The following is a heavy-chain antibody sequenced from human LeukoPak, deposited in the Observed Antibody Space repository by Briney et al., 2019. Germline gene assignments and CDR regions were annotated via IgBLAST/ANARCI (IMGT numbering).Heavy chain of an antibody. V-gene: IGHV4-39*07. CDR3: ARPRGYYGSGSYGNWFDP. D-gene: IGHD3-10*01. CDR1: VGSISDNNYY. CDR2: INHSGST. J-gene: IGHJ5*02. Sequence: SETLSLTCTVSVGSISDNNYYWGWIRQPPGKGLERIGEINHSGSTNYNPSLKSRVTISVDTSKNQFSLKLSSVTAADTAVYYCARPRGYYGSGSYGNWFDPWGQGTLVTVSS.